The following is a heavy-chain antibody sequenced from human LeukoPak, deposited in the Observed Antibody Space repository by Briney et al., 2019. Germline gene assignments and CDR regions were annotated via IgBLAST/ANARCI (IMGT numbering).Heavy chain of an antibody. D-gene: IGHD3-10*01. CDR3: AKDHYYGSGSYSRWVYFDY. J-gene: IGHJ4*02. CDR1: GFTFDDYT. V-gene: IGHV3-43*01. CDR2: ISWDGGST. Sequence: GGSLRLSCAASGFTFDDYTMHWVRQAPGKGLEWVSLISWDGGSTYYADSVKGRFAISRDNSKNSLYLQMNSLRTEDTALYFCAKDHYYGSGSYSRWVYFDYWGQGTLVTVSS.